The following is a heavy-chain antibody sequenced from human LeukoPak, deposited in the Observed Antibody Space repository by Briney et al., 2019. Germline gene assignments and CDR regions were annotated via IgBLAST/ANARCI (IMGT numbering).Heavy chain of an antibody. V-gene: IGHV1-18*01. Sequence: ASVKVSCKASGYTFTSYGISWVRQAPGQGPEWMGWISAYNGNTNYAQKLQGRATMTTDTSTSTAYMELRSLRSDDTAVYYCARDVDGYNSRYFDYWGQGTLVTVSS. CDR1: GYTFTSYG. CDR2: ISAYNGNT. J-gene: IGHJ4*02. D-gene: IGHD5-24*01. CDR3: ARDVDGYNSRYFDY.